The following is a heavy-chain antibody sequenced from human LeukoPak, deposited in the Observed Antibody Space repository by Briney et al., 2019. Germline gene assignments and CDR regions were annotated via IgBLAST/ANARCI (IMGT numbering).Heavy chain of an antibody. CDR2: IYYSGST. CDR1: GGSISSSSYY. J-gene: IGHJ6*03. D-gene: IGHD3-16*01. CDR3: ARVGRKTLHPYVWGSNHYYYYYMDV. Sequence: PSETLSLTCTVSGGSISSSSYYWGWIRQPPGKGLEWIGSIYYSGSTYYNPSLKSRVTISVDTSKNQFSLKLSSVTAADTAVYYCARVGRKTLHPYVWGSNHYYYYYMDVWGKGTTVTVSS. V-gene: IGHV4-39*07.